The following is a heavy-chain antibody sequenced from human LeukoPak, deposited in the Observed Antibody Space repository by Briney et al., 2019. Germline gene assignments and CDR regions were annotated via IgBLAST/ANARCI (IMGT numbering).Heavy chain of an antibody. CDR3: VRTRVVVTAYFDY. CDR1: GFTFSNYW. Sequence: GGSLRLSCAASGFTFSNYWMSWDRQASGKGLEWVANIKDFGSEKYYVDSVKGRFTISRDNAKNSLYLQMNSLRAEDTALYYCVRTRVVVTAYFDYWGQGALVTVSS. V-gene: IGHV3-7*01. J-gene: IGHJ4*02. D-gene: IGHD2-21*02. CDR2: IKDFGSEK.